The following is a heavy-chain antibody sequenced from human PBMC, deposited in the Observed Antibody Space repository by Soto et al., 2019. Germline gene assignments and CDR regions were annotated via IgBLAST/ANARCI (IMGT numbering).Heavy chain of an antibody. CDR1: GYTFTSYY. D-gene: IGHD5-18*01. Sequence: GESLKISCEGSGYTFTSYYITWARQLPGKGLEWMGRIDPSDSYTTYNPSFQGHVTISAGKSIRTAYLQWSSLEASDSGMYFCARGDTAIVRKGVDIWSQGTPVTVSS. V-gene: IGHV5-10-1*01. J-gene: IGHJ6*02. CDR3: ARGDTAIVRKGVDI. CDR2: IDPSDSYT.